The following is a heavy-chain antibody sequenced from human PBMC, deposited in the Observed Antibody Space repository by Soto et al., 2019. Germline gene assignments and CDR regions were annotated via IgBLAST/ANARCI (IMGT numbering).Heavy chain of an antibody. CDR3: ARAKYYYDSHTGGWFDP. D-gene: IGHD3-22*01. J-gene: IGHJ5*02. CDR1: GFTFSSYS. CDR2: ISSSSSYI. V-gene: IGHV3-21*01. Sequence: EVQLVESGGGLVKPGGSLRLSCAASGFTFSSYSMNWVRQAPGKGLEWVASISSSSSYIYYADSVKGRFTISRDNAKNSVYMPMNSLGAEEAAVYYCARAKYYYDSHTGGWFDPWGQGTLVTVSS.